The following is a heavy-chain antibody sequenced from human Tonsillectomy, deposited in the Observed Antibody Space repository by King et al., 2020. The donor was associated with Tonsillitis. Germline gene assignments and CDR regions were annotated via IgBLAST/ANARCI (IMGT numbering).Heavy chain of an antibody. V-gene: IGHV3-11*01. J-gene: IGHJ4*02. CDR1: GFSFSDYY. CDR2: ISSSSNII. CDR3: AGDRGYCSCGSCYPILDY. D-gene: IGHD2-15*01. Sequence: VQLVESGGGLVKPGGSLRLSCAASGFSFSDYYMSWIRRAPGKGLEWVSYISSSSNIIYYTDAVKGRFTISRDNAKGSLYLQMSSLRAEDTAVYYCAGDRGYCSCGSCYPILDYWGQGTLVTVSS.